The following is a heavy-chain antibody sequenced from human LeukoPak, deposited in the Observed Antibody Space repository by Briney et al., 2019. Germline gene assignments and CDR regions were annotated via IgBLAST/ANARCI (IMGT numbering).Heavy chain of an antibody. J-gene: IGHJ4*02. CDR3: ARAVYYGPYYYGSGSSDY. CDR2: ISGSGGST. D-gene: IGHD3-10*01. V-gene: IGHV3-23*01. Sequence: GGSLRLSCAASGFTFSSYAMSWVRQAPGKGLEWVSAISGSGGSTYYADSVKGRFTISRDNSKNTLYLQMNSLRAEDTAVYYCARAVYYGPYYYGSGSSDYWGQGTLVTVSS. CDR1: GFTFSSYA.